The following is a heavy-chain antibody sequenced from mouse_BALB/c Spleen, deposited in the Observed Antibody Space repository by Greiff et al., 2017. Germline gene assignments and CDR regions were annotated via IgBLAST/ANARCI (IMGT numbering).Heavy chain of an antibody. CDR1: GYSITSDYA. V-gene: IGHV3-2*02. D-gene: IGHD2-2*01. CDR2: ISYSGST. CDR3: ASNGYDPWFAY. Sequence: EVQLQQSGPGLVKPSQSLSLTCTVTGYSITSDYAWNWILQFPGNKLEWMGYISYSGSTSYNPSLISRISITRDASKNQFFLQLNSVTTEDTATYYCASNGYDPWFAYWGQGTLVTVSA. J-gene: IGHJ3*01.